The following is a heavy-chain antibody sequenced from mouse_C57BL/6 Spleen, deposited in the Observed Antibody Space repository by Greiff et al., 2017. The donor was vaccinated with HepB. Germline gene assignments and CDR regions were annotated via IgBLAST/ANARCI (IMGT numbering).Heavy chain of an antibody. D-gene: IGHD1-1*01. CDR1: GYTFTSYW. Sequence: VQLQQPGAELVKPGASVKLSCKASGYTFTSYWMQWVKQRPGQGLEWIGEIDPSDSYTNYNQKFKGKATLTVDTSSSTAYMQLSSLTSEDSAVYYCARFYYGSSLAYWGQGTLVTVSA. CDR2: IDPSDSYT. CDR3: ARFYYGSSLAY. J-gene: IGHJ3*01. V-gene: IGHV1-50*01.